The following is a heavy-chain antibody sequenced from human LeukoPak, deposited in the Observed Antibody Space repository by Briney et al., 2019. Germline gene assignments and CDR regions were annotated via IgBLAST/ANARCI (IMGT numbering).Heavy chain of an antibody. J-gene: IGHJ5*02. CDR2: ISSSSSTI. Sequence: GGSLRLSCAASGFTFSSYSMNWVRQAPGKGLEWVSYISSSSSTIYYADSVKGRFTISRDNAKNSLYLQMNSLRAEDTAVYYCARGAAHYDSSGYYLNWFDPWGQGTLVTVSS. CDR1: GFTFSSYS. D-gene: IGHD3-22*01. V-gene: IGHV3-48*04. CDR3: ARGAAHYDSSGYYLNWFDP.